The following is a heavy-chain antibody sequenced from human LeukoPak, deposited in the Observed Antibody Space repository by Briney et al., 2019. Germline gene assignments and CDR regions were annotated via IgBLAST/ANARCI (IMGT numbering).Heavy chain of an antibody. CDR2: IRYDGSNK. J-gene: IGHJ4*02. Sequence: GGALRLSCAASGFTFSSYAMSWGRQAPGKGLGWVAFIRYDGSNKYYADSVKGRFTISRDNSKNTLYLQINSLRAEDTAVYFCAKESTGSTSLDYWGQGTLVTVSS. CDR3: AKESTGSTSLDY. D-gene: IGHD1-7*01. CDR1: GFTFSSYA. V-gene: IGHV3-30*02.